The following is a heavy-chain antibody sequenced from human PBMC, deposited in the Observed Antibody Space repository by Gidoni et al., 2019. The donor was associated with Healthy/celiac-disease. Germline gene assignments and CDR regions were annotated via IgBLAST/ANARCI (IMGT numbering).Heavy chain of an antibody. CDR2: IKSKTDGGTK. Sequence: EVQLVESGGGLVKPGGSLRLSCAASGFPFSNAWMSWVRQAPGKGLEWVGRIKSKTDGGTKDYAAPVKGRFTISRDDSKNTLYLQMNRLKTEDTAVYYCTTDLNRKYYYYYMDVWGKGTTVTVSS. CDR1: GFPFSNAW. J-gene: IGHJ6*03. CDR3: TTDLNRKYYYYYMDV. V-gene: IGHV3-15*01.